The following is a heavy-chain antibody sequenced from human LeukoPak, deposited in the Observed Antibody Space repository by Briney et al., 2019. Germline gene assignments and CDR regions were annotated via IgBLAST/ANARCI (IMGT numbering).Heavy chain of an antibody. V-gene: IGHV4-39*01. CDR2: IFYSGRT. CDR3: ANSVAAAAQFDY. Sequence: KPSETLSLTCTVSGGSISSSSYYWGWIRQPPGKGLEWIGSIFYSGRTYYNPSLKSRVTISVDTSKNQFSLKLSSVTAADTAVYYCANSVAAAAQFDYWGQGTLVTVSS. J-gene: IGHJ4*02. D-gene: IGHD6-13*01. CDR1: GGSISSSSYY.